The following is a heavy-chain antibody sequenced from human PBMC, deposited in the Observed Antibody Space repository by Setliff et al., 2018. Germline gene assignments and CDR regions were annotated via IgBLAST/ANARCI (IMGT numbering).Heavy chain of an antibody. CDR3: ARDLEMATPLTY. Sequence: GASVKVSCKASGYTFTSHDINWVRQATGQGLEWMGWMNPNSDNTGYAQKFQGRVTITADESTSTAYMELSSLRSEDTAVYYCARDLEMATPLTYWGQGTLVTVSS. D-gene: IGHD5-12*01. CDR2: MNPNSDNT. V-gene: IGHV1-8*01. CDR1: GYTFTSHD. J-gene: IGHJ4*02.